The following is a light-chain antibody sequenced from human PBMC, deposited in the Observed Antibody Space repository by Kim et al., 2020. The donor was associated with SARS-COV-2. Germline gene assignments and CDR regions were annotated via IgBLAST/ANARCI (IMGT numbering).Light chain of an antibody. CDR2: GAS. Sequence: ASVGDRVTITCRASQDIHTWLAWYQQKPGKAPKLLIFGASSLQSGVPSRFSGSGSWTDFTLTISSLRPEDFATYYCQQANSFPFTFGPGTKVDIK. V-gene: IGKV1-12*01. CDR3: QQANSFPFT. CDR1: QDIHTW. J-gene: IGKJ3*01.